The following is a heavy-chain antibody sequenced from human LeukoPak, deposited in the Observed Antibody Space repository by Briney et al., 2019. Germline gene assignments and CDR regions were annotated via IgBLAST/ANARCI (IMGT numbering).Heavy chain of an antibody. D-gene: IGHD2-15*01. V-gene: IGHV3-30*02. CDR1: GFTFSSYG. Sequence: PGGSLRLSCAASGFTFSSYGMHWVRQAPGKGLEWVAFIRYDGSNKYYADSVKGRFAISRDNSKNTLYLQMNSLRAEDTAVYYCAKDLPPGVVVVAALDYWGQGTLVTVSS. CDR2: IRYDGSNK. J-gene: IGHJ4*02. CDR3: AKDLPPGVVVVAALDY.